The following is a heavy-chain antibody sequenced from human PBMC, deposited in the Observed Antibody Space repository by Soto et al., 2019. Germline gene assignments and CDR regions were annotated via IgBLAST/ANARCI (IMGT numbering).Heavy chain of an antibody. J-gene: IGHJ4*02. CDR2: IYSDGGT. CDR3: ARGLVECSNDY. Sequence: SEPLSLTCTVSGESINSCAYYWAWIRQHPGKGLEWVGCIYSDGGTDYSPSLKSRLTMSMDTSKNQFFLRLTSVTAADTAVYDCARGLVECSNDYWGRGSQVTVPS. V-gene: IGHV4-31*03. D-gene: IGHD3-9*01. CDR1: GESINSCAYY.